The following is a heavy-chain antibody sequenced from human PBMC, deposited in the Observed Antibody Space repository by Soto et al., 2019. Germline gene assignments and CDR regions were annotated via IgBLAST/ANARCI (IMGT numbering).Heavy chain of an antibody. CDR3: ARGRYGDY. CDR2: ISAHSGNT. J-gene: IGHJ4*02. V-gene: IGHV1-18*01. D-gene: IGHD1-1*01. CDR1: GYDFTTYG. Sequence: QVHLVQSGAEVKKPGASVKVSCKGSGYDFTTYGITWVRQAPGQGLEWMAWISAHSGNTDYAQKLQGRVTVTRDTSTRTAYMELRSLRSDDTAVYYCARGRYGDYWGQGALVTVSS.